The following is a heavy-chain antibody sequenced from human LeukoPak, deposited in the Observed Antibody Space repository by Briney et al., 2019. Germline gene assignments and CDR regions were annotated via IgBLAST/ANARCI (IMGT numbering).Heavy chain of an antibody. CDR3: ARAPGYSSSSVFYFDY. D-gene: IGHD6-6*01. Sequence: SETLSLTCTVSGGSISRYYWNWVRQPPGEGLEWIGYIYYSGSTDYNPSLKSRVSISLDTSKSQFSLKLSSVTPADTAVYYCARAPGYSSSSVFYFDYWGQGTLVTVSS. CDR1: GGSISRYY. J-gene: IGHJ4*02. CDR2: IYYSGST. V-gene: IGHV4-59*01.